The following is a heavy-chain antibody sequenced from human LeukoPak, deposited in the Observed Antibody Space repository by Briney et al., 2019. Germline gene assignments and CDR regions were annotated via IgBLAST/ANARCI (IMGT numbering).Heavy chain of an antibody. CDR2: ISHSGNT. CDR1: LYSINSGYY. CDR3: ARTTEDCNSASCYQYCFDP. V-gene: IGHV4-38-2*02. D-gene: IGHD2-2*01. Sequence: SETLSLTCNVSLYSINSGYYWGWIRQPPGKGLEYIGSISHSGNTYYNPSLKSRVTISVDTCKNQFSLKLSSVTAADTAVYYCARTTEDCNSASCYQYCFDPWGQGTLVTVSS. J-gene: IGHJ5*02.